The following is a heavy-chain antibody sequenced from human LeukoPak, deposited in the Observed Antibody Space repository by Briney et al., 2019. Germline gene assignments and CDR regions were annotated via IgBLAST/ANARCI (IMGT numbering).Heavy chain of an antibody. CDR2: IYPGDSDT. CDR3: ARAYYDYVWGSYCQPTYYFDY. J-gene: IGHJ4*02. D-gene: IGHD3-16*01. V-gene: IGHV5-51*01. CDR1: GYSFTSYW. Sequence: GESLKISCKGSGYSFTSYWIGWVRQMPGKGLEWMGIIYPGDSDTRYSPSFQGQVTISADKSISTAYLQWSSLKASDTAMYYCARAYYDYVWGSYCQPTYYFDYWGQGTLVTVSS.